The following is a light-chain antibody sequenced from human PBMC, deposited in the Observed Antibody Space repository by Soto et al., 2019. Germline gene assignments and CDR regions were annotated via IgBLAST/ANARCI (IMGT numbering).Light chain of an antibody. V-gene: IGLV2-14*01. Sequence: QSALTQPASVSGSPGQSITISCTGTSSDVGSYNYVSWYQQHPGKAPKLMIYEVSNRPLGVSNRFSGSKSGNTASLTISGLQAEDEADYYCSSYTSSSTSAVVFGGGTKVTVL. CDR1: SSDVGSYNY. CDR2: EVS. J-gene: IGLJ2*01. CDR3: SSYTSSSTSAVV.